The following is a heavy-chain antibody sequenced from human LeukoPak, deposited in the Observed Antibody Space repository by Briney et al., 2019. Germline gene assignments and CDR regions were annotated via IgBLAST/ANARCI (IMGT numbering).Heavy chain of an antibody. CDR2: ISYDGSNK. V-gene: IGHV3-30*14. Sequence: GSLRLSCAASGFTFSSYAMHWVRQAPGKGLEWVAVISYDGSNKYYADSVKGRFTISRDTSKNTLYLQINSLRVEDTAVYYCIVFGDSNHWGQGTLVTVSS. D-gene: IGHD4-17*01. CDR3: IVFGDSNH. CDR1: GFTFSSYA. J-gene: IGHJ5*02.